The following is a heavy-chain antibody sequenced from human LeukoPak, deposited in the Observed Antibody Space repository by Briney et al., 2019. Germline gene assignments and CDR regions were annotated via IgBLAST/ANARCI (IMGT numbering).Heavy chain of an antibody. V-gene: IGHV4-34*01. CDR2: INHSGST. D-gene: IGHD6-13*01. CDR3: ALAAAGTGFDY. J-gene: IGHJ4*02. CDR1: GGSFSGYY. Sequence: SETLSLTCAVYGGSFSGYYWSWIRQPPGKGLEWIGEINHSGSTNYNPSLKSRVTISVDTSKNQFSLKLSSVTAADTAVYYCALAAAGTGFDYWGQGTLVTVSS.